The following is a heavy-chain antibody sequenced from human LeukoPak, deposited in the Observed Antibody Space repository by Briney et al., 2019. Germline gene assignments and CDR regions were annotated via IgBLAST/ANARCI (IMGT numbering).Heavy chain of an antibody. CDR2: IYYSGSA. D-gene: IGHD4-17*01. V-gene: IGHV4-31*03. CDR3: ARDSKDYGDLTPYFDY. J-gene: IGHJ4*02. CDR1: GGSISSGGYY. Sequence: SETLSLTCTVSGGSISSGGYYWSWIRQHPGKGLEWIGYIYYSGSAYYNPSLKSRVTISVDTSKNQFSLKLSSVTAADTAVYYCARDSKDYGDLTPYFDYWGQGTLVTVSS.